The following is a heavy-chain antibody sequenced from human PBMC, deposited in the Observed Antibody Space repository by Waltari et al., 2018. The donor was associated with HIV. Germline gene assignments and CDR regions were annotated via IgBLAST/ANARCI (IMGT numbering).Heavy chain of an antibody. CDR1: GLSFDKAW. J-gene: IGHJ4*02. D-gene: IGHD3-10*01. Sequence: EVQLVESGGDLVTPGGCLRFSCAGSGLSFDKAWMTWVRQAPGKGLEWVGRIRSKTDGGTADYAAVVKGRFTISRDDSGNTLYLQMSSLEVEDTAVYYCTTEEDYASGTFLDYWGQGTLVTVSS. CDR2: IRSKTDGGTA. V-gene: IGHV3-15*01. CDR3: TTEEDYASGTFLDY.